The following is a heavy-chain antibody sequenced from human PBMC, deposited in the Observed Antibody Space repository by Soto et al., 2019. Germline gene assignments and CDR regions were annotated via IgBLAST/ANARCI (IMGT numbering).Heavy chain of an antibody. CDR2: ISWDGGST. CDR1: GFTFDDYT. V-gene: IGHV3-43*01. D-gene: IGHD2-2*01. Sequence: GGSLRLSCAASGFTFDDYTMHWVRQAPGKGLEWVSLISWDGGSTYYADSVKGRFTISRDNSKNSLYLQMNSLRTEDTALYYCAKAVYTRVVPAAWDLDYWGQGTLVTVSS. CDR3: AKAVYTRVVPAAWDLDY. J-gene: IGHJ4*02.